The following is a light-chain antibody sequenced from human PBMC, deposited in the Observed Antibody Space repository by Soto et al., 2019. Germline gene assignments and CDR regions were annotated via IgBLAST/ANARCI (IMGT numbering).Light chain of an antibody. CDR2: DVN. CDR1: SGDVGGYNF. CDR3: SSFAGSNNLV. V-gene: IGLV2-8*01. J-gene: IGLJ3*02. Sequence: QSALTQPPSASASAGQSVTISCTGTSGDVGGYNFVSWYQQHPGKAPKLMIFDVNKRPSGVPVRFSGSKSGNTASLTVSGLQPEDEADYYCSSFAGSNNLVFGGGTQLTVL.